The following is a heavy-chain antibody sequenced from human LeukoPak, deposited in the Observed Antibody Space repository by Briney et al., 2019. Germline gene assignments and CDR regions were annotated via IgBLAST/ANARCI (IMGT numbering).Heavy chain of an antibody. Sequence: PGESLRLSCAASGFTFDSYAMNWVRQPPGKGLEWASTITTNGETTHYADSVKGRFTISRDNSKNTVYLQMNSLRVEDTAIYYCAKLWEPDWGQGSLVSVSS. CDR3: AKLWEPD. CDR2: ITTNGETT. D-gene: IGHD1-26*01. J-gene: IGHJ4*02. V-gene: IGHV3-23*01. CDR1: GFTFDSYA.